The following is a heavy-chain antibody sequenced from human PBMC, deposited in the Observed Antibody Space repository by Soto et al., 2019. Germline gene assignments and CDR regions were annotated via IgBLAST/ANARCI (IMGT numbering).Heavy chain of an antibody. CDR3: TTAKRREVIRRDFGHFDY. D-gene: IGHD3-3*01. Sequence: PGGSLRLSCAASGFTFSNAWMSWVRQAPGKGLEWVGRIKSKTDGGTTDYAAPVKGTFTISRDESKNTLYLQMNSLKTDDTAVYYSTTAKRREVIRRDFGHFDYWGQGTMATVSS. CDR1: GFTFSNAW. J-gene: IGHJ4*02. V-gene: IGHV3-15*01. CDR2: IKSKTDGGTT.